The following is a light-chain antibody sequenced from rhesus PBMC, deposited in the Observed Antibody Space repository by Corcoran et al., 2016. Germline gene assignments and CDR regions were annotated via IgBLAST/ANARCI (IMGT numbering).Light chain of an antibody. CDR1: QSVSSY. CDR2: GAY. CDR3: LQSSNWPLT. J-gene: IGKJ4*01. Sequence: EIVMTQSPATLALSPGERATLSCRASQSVSSYLAWYQQKPGQAPRLLIYGAYRRATGIPDRFSGSGSGTEFTLTISSLEPEDVGVYFCLQSSNWPLTFGGGTKVELK. V-gene: IGKV3-24*04.